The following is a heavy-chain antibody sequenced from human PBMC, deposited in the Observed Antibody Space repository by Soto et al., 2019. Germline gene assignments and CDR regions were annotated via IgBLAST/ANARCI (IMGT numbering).Heavy chain of an antibody. J-gene: IGHJ6*02. D-gene: IGHD2-2*01. CDR2: TRSKAYGGTT. Sequence: GGSLRLSCTASGFTFGDYAMSWVRQAPGKGLEWVGFTRSKAYGGTTEYAASVKGRFTISRDDSKSIAYLQMNSLKTEDTAVYYCTRDLKGYCSSTSCYYYYGMDVWGQGTTVTVSS. CDR1: GFTFGDYA. CDR3: TRDLKGYCSSTSCYYYYGMDV. V-gene: IGHV3-49*04.